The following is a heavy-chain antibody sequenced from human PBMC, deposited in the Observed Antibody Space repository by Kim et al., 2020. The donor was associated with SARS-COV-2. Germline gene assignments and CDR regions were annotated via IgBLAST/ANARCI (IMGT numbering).Heavy chain of an antibody. CDR3: ARDLASSYGGFFDY. J-gene: IGHJ4*02. Sequence: YTPSLKSRVTISLATARNQFSLKMSSVTAGDTAVYYCARDLASSYGGFFDYWGQGAPVTVSS. D-gene: IGHD5-12*01. V-gene: IGHV4-61*02.